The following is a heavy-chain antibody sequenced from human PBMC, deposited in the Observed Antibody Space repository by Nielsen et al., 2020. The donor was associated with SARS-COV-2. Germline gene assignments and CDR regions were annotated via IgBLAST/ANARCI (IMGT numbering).Heavy chain of an antibody. V-gene: IGHV3-33*01. Sequence: GESLKISCAASGFTFSSYGMHWVRQAPGKGLEWVAVIWYDGGNKYYADSVKGRFTISRDNSKNTLYLQMNSLRAEDTAVYYCARESTVILLGMDVWGQGTTVTVSS. D-gene: IGHD4-17*01. CDR1: GFTFSSYG. CDR2: IWYDGGNK. CDR3: ARESTVILLGMDV. J-gene: IGHJ6*02.